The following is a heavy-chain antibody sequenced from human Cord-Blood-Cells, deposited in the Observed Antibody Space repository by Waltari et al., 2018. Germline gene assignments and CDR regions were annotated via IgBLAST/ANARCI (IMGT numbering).Heavy chain of an antibody. CDR3: ARDDCSSTSRYNVHWFDP. Sequence: QVQRVQSGAEVKNPASSVKVSCKASGGTFSSYAISWVRQAPGQGLEWMGRIIPILGIANYAQKFQGRVTITADKSTSTAYMELSSLRSEDTAVYYCARDDCSSTSRYNVHWFDPWGQGT. CDR2: IIPILGIA. CDR1: GGTFSSYA. D-gene: IGHD2-2*02. V-gene: IGHV1-69*09. J-gene: IGHJ5*02.